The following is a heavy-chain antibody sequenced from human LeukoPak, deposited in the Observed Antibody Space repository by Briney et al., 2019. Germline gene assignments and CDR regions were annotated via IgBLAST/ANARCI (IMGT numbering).Heavy chain of an antibody. D-gene: IGHD3-10*01. Sequence: PGGSLRLSCAASGFTFSDYYMSWVRQAPGKGLEWVSVIYNSGNTYYADSVKGRFTISRDNSKNTLYLQMNSLRAEDTAVYYCARETKEYGSGRYYYYGMDVWGQGTTVTVSS. CDR2: IYNSGNT. CDR1: GFTFSDYY. V-gene: IGHV3-53*01. J-gene: IGHJ6*02. CDR3: ARETKEYGSGRYYYYGMDV.